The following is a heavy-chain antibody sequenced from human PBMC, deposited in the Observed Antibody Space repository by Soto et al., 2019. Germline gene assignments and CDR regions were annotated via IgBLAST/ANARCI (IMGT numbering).Heavy chain of an antibody. V-gene: IGHV4-61*08. D-gene: IGHD1-1*01. CDR1: GGSVISGGFY. Sequence: PSETLSLTCTVSGGSVISGGFYFNCIRQPPGMGLEWIGHIYYSGSADYSPSLKSRVTISADTSKNQFSLKLSSVTAADTAVYYCAKKGPRLEEGFDSWGQGILVTVSS. CDR2: IYYSGSA. J-gene: IGHJ4*02. CDR3: AKKGPRLEEGFDS.